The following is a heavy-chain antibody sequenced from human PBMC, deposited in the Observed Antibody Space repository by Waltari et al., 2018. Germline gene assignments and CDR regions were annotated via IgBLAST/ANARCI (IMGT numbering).Heavy chain of an antibody. CDR3: ARLAPRTYRSPVPGRHYYYGMDV. V-gene: IGHV3-74*03. J-gene: IGHJ6*02. D-gene: IGHD3-10*01. CDR2: ISNDETTL. CDR1: CFRFSHYW. Sequence: EEQLLESGGGLVQPGDSLRLSCAASCFRFSHYWMNWFLHAPGQGLVWVARISNDETTLTYADSVKGRFTISRDNAKNTVYLQMKRLRADDTAVYYCARLAPRTYRSPVPGRHYYYGMDVWGQGTTVTVSS.